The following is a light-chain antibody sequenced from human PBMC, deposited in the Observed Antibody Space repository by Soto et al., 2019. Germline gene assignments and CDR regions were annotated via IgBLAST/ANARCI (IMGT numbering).Light chain of an antibody. CDR1: SSDVGGYNY. J-gene: IGLJ1*01. Sequence: QSALTQPASGSGSPGQSITISCTGTSSDVGGYNYVSWCQQHPGKAPKRMIYDVSNRPSGVSNRFSGSKSGNTASLTISGLEAEDEADYYCSSYTSSSTLVVFGTGTKVTVL. V-gene: IGLV2-14*01. CDR2: DVS. CDR3: SSYTSSSTLVV.